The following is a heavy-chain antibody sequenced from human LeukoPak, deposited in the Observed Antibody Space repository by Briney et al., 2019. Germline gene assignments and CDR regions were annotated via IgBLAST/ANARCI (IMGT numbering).Heavy chain of an antibody. CDR3: ARDSSQWPGNFDY. Sequence: PGGSLRLSCAASGFTFSSYSMNWVRQAPGKGLEWVSYISSRSGTIYYADSVKGRFTISRDNAKNSLYLQMNSLRAEDTAVYYCARDSSQWPGNFDYWGQGTLVTVSS. CDR2: ISSRSGTI. V-gene: IGHV3-48*04. D-gene: IGHD6-19*01. J-gene: IGHJ4*02. CDR1: GFTFSSYS.